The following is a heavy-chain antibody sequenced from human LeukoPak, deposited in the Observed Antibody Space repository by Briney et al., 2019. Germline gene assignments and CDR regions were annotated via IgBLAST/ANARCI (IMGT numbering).Heavy chain of an antibody. CDR1: GFTFSTYA. V-gene: IGHV3-30*02. CDR2: IQYDGSNK. J-gene: IGHJ4*02. Sequence: GGSLRPSCAASGFTFSTYAMHWVRQAPGKGLEWVAFIQYDGSNKHNPDSVKGRFTISSDNSKKTLSLQMISLRAEETAAYYCANNSGIHYGANYFIDYWGQGTLVTVSS. CDR3: ANNSGIHYGANYFIDY. D-gene: IGHD4/OR15-4a*01.